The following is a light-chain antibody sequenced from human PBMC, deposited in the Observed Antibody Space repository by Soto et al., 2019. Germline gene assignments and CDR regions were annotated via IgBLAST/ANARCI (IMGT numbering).Light chain of an antibody. J-gene: IGKJ1*01. V-gene: IGKV3-20*01. Sequence: ETVLTQSPGTLSLSPGERATLSCRASQSVSSTYLAWYQQKPGQAPRLPIYGASSRATGIPDRFSGSGSGTDFTLTISRVEPEDFAVYYCQQYGSSRTFGQGTKVEIK. CDR3: QQYGSSRT. CDR1: QSVSSTY. CDR2: GAS.